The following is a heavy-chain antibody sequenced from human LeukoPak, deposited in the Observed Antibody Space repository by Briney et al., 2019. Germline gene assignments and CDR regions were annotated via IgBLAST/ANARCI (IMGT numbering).Heavy chain of an antibody. J-gene: IGHJ4*02. CDR1: GFTFSSYA. D-gene: IGHD4-23*01. V-gene: IGHV3-23*01. CDR2: ISGSGVST. Sequence: GGSLRLSCAASGFTFSSYAMSLVRQAPGKGLEWVSAISGSGVSTYYADSVKGRFTISRDNSKNTLYLQMNGLRAEDTAVYYCANPTVVTLFSYWGQGTLVTVSS. CDR3: ANPTVVTLFSY.